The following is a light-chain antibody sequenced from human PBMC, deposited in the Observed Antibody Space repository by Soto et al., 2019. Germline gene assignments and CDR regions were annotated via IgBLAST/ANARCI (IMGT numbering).Light chain of an antibody. Sequence: MTQSPSTLSGSVGDRVTITCRASQTISSCLAWYQQKPGQAPRLLISDASTIATGIPARFSGSGSGTEFTLTVSSLQSEDFAVYYCQQYIKWPITFGQGTRLGIK. CDR3: QQYIKWPIT. CDR1: QTISSC. J-gene: IGKJ5*01. CDR2: DAS. V-gene: IGKV3-15*01.